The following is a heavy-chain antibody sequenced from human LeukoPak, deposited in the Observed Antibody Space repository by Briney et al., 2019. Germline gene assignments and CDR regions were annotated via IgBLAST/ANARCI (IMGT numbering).Heavy chain of an antibody. V-gene: IGHV3-9*01. CDR2: ISWNSGSI. CDR3: AKDSRVKGGCSSTSCHGMDV. D-gene: IGHD2-2*01. J-gene: IGHJ6*02. CDR1: GFTFDDYA. Sequence: GGSLRLSCAASGFTFDDYAMHWVRQAPGKGLEWVSGISWNSGSIGYADSVKGRFTISRDNAKNSLYLQMNSLRAEDTALYYCAKDSRVKGGCSSTSCHGMDVWGQGTTVTVSS.